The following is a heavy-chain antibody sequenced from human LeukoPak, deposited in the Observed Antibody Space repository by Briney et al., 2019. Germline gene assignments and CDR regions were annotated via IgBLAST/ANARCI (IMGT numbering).Heavy chain of an antibody. CDR2: INPNSGGT. CDR3: ARFGVLDYGGNSGVGFDY. Sequence: ASVKVSCKASGYTFTGYYMHWVRQAPGQGLEWMGWINPNSGGTNYAQKLQGRVTMTTDTSTSTAYMELRSLRSDDTAVYYCARFGVLDYGGNSGVGFDYWGQGTLVTVSS. CDR1: GYTFTGYY. D-gene: IGHD4-23*01. J-gene: IGHJ4*02. V-gene: IGHV1-2*02.